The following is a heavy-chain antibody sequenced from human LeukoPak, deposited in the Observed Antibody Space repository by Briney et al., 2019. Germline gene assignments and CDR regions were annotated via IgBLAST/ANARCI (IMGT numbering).Heavy chain of an antibody. J-gene: IGHJ3*02. CDR1: GGSISSGSYY. CDR2: IYTSGST. D-gene: IGHD1-26*01. CDR3: ARERATYDAFDI. V-gene: IGHV4-61*02. Sequence: SETLSLTCTVSGGSISSGSYYWSWIRQPAGKGLEWIGRIYTSGSTNYNPSLKSRVTISVDTSKNQFSLKLSSVTAADTAVYYCARERATYDAFDIWGQGTMVTVSS.